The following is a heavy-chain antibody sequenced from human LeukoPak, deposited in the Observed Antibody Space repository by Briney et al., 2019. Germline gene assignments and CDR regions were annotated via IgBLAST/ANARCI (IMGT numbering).Heavy chain of an antibody. CDR3: ARRRPAPMVNLEEDVQYYMDV. D-gene: IGHD5-18*01. CDR2: INYGGST. V-gene: IGHV4-59*08. CDR1: GGSLSDDY. J-gene: IGHJ6*03. Sequence: SETLSLTCSVSGGSLSDDYWSWIRQPQGKALEWIGYINYGGSTNYNPSRKSRVTMSVDTSKNQFSLNLNSVSAADTAVYYCARRRPAPMVNLEEDVQYYMDVWGSGTTVTVSS.